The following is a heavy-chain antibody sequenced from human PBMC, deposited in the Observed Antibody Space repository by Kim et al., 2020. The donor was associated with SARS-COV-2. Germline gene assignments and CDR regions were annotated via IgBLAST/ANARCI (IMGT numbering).Heavy chain of an antibody. CDR3: ARVGGSSRNDAFDI. CDR1: GYTFTGYY. J-gene: IGHJ3*02. Sequence: ASVKVSCKASGYTFTGYYMHWVRQAPGQGLEWMGWINPNSGGTNYAQKFQGWVTMTRDTSISTAYMELSRLRSDDTAVYYCARVGGSSRNDAFDIWGQGTMVTVSS. V-gene: IGHV1-2*04. CDR2: INPNSGGT. D-gene: IGHD1-26*01.